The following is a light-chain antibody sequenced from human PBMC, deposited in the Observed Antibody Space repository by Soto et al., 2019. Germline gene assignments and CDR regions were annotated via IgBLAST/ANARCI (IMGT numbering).Light chain of an antibody. Sequence: DILLPQSPSTLSPSLGERSTVSCRASQNINTRLVWYQQRPRKAPILLIYDATTLENGLPSMSSGRASGTEFTLTISILPPDVFASYSCQRNYAYSRTFGRGAKV. CDR3: QRNYAYSRT. J-gene: IGKJ1*01. CDR2: DAT. CDR1: QNINTR. V-gene: IGKV1-5*01.